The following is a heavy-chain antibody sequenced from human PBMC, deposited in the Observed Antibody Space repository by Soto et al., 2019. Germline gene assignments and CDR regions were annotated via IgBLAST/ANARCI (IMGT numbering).Heavy chain of an antibody. V-gene: IGHV4-30-4*02. D-gene: IGHD3-22*01. J-gene: IGHJ5*02. CDR3: ARVDHYYDSSGYPNNWFDP. CDR2: IYYSGNT. Sequence: SETLSLTCTVSGGSIISGDYYWSWIRQTPGKGLEWSGYIYYSGNTNYNPSLKSRVTISVDKSNNQFSLKLNSVTAADTAVYYCARVDHYYDSSGYPNNWFDPWGQGTLVTVSS. CDR1: GGSIISGDYY.